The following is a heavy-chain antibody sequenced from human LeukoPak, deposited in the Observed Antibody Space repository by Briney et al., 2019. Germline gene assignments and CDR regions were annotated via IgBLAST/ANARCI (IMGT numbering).Heavy chain of an antibody. D-gene: IGHD5/OR15-5a*01. Sequence: SETLSLTCAVYGGSFSGYYWSWVRQPPGKGLEWIGEINHSGSTNYNPSLKSRVTISVDTSKNQFSVRLTSVTAADTAVYYCARGYSVNWFDPWGQGTLVTVSS. CDR2: INHSGST. CDR1: GGSFSGYY. CDR3: ARGYSVNWFDP. V-gene: IGHV4-34*01. J-gene: IGHJ5*02.